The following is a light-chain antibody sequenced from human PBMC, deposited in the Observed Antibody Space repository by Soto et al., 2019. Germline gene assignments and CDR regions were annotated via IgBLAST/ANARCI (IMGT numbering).Light chain of an antibody. Sequence: ESVLTQSPGTLSLSPGERATLSCRASQSVISTYLAWYQQRPGQAPRLLLYGASSRATGIPERFSGSGSETHFSLTISRLEPEDFAVYYCQQYGGSPQITFGQGTRREIK. CDR2: GAS. CDR1: QSVISTY. CDR3: QQYGGSPQIT. J-gene: IGKJ5*01. V-gene: IGKV3-20*01.